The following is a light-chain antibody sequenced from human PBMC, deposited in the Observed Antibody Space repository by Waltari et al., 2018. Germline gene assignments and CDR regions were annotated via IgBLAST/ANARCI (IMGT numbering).Light chain of an antibody. Sequence: QSALTQPAPVSGSPGQSITISCTGSSSDVGTYNFFSWYQEHPGKAPKLLIYEASKRPSGVSTRFSGSKSGNTASLTISGLQAEDEADYYCCSYAGRSTLIFGTGTKVTVL. J-gene: IGLJ1*01. CDR2: EAS. CDR1: SSDVGTYNF. CDR3: CSYAGRSTLI. V-gene: IGLV2-23*01.